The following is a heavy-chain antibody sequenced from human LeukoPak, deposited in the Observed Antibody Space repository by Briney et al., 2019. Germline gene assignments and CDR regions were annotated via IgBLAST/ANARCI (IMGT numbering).Heavy chain of an antibody. CDR1: GYSISSGYY. J-gene: IGHJ4*02. CDR3: ARGIIVGASNRWDY. Sequence: PSETLSLTCTVSGYSISSGYYWGWIRQPPGKGLEWIGSIYHSGSTYYNPSLKSRVTISVDTSKNQFSLKLSSVTAADTAVYYCARGIIVGASNRWDYWGQGTLVTVSS. V-gene: IGHV4-38-2*02. D-gene: IGHD1-26*01. CDR2: IYHSGST.